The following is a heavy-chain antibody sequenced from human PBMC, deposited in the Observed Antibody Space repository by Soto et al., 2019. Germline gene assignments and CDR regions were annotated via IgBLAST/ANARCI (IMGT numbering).Heavy chain of an antibody. CDR1: GGSISSYY. Sequence: QVQLQESGPGLVKPSETLSLTCTVSGGSISSYYWSWIRQPPGKGLEWIGYIYYSGSTNYNPSLKSRVTLAVDTSKNQFSLKLSSVTAADTAVYYCATLDYYDSSGYPPFQHWGQGTLVTVSS. V-gene: IGHV4-59*08. CDR2: IYYSGST. J-gene: IGHJ1*01. CDR3: ATLDYYDSSGYPPFQH. D-gene: IGHD3-22*01.